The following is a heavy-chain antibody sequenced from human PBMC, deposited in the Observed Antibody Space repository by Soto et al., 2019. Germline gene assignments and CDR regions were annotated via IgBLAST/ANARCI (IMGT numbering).Heavy chain of an antibody. CDR3: ARGGYCSSTSCHSDYYGMDV. CDR2: TRNKANSYTT. D-gene: IGHD2-2*01. CDR1: GFTFSDHY. J-gene: IGHJ6*02. V-gene: IGHV3-72*01. Sequence: GGSLRLSCAASGFTFSDHYMDWVRQAPGKGLEWVGRTRNKANSYTTEYAASVKGRFIISRDDSKNSLYLQMNSLKTEDTAVYYCARGGYCSSTSCHSDYYGMDVWGQGTTVTVSS.